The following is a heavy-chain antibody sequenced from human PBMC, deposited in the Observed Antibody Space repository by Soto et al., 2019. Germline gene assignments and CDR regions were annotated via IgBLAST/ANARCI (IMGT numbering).Heavy chain of an antibody. J-gene: IGHJ4*02. Sequence: QVQLQESGPGLVKPSQTLSLTCTVSGGSISSATYYWNWIRQPPGKGLEWIGYIYYSGSTYYNPSLKSRVTISIDTVKYQFSLNLNSVTPADTDVAYCAADYGGNIGGSFDYWGQGTLVTVSS. D-gene: IGHD4-17*01. V-gene: IGHV4-30-4*01. CDR1: GGSISSATYY. CDR3: AADYGGNIGGSFDY. CDR2: IYYSGST.